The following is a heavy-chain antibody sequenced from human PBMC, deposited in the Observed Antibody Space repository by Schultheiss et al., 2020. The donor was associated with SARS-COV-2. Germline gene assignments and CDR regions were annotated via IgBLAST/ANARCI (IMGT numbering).Heavy chain of an antibody. V-gene: IGHV3-48*02. CDR2: ISSSGSTI. Sequence: GGSLRLSCAASGFTFSSYAMHWVRQAPGKGLEWVSYISSSGSTIYYADSVKGRFTISRDNSKNTLYLQMNSLRDDDTAVYYCARDLTMIPGGYFEYWGQGTLVTVSS. D-gene: IGHD3-22*01. CDR1: GFTFSSYA. CDR3: ARDLTMIPGGYFEY. J-gene: IGHJ4*02.